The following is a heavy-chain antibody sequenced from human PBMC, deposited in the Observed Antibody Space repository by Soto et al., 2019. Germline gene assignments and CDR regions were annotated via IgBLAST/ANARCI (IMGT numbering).Heavy chain of an antibody. J-gene: IGHJ4*02. CDR2: ISWNSGSI. CDR3: AKDIGAYCSSTSCLSPFDY. D-gene: IGHD2-2*01. CDR1: GFTFDDYA. V-gene: IGHV3-9*01. Sequence: PGGSLRLSCAASGFTFDDYAMHWVRQAPGKGLEWVSGISWNSGSIGYADSVKGRFTISRDNAKNSLYLQMNSLRAEDTALYYCAKDIGAYCSSTSCLSPFDYWGQGTLVTVSS.